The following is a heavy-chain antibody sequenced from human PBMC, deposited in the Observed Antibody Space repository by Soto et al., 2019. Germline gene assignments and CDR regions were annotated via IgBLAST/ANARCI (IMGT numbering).Heavy chain of an antibody. J-gene: IGHJ6*02. V-gene: IGHV4-30-4*01. CDR3: ARGDIVVVPAATPPDV. D-gene: IGHD2-2*01. CDR2: IYYSGST. Sequence: PSETLSLTCTVSGGSISSGDYYWSWIRQPPGKGLEWIGYIYYSGSTYYNPSLKSRVTISVDTSKNQFSLKLSSVTAADTAVYYCARGDIVVVPAATPPDVWGQGTTVTVSS. CDR1: GGSISSGDYY.